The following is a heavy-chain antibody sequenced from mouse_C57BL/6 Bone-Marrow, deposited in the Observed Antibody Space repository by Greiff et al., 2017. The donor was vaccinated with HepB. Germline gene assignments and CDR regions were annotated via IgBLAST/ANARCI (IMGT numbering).Heavy chain of an antibody. D-gene: IGHD2-4*01. CDR3: ARFGDYDARGYFDV. CDR1: GYTFTSYG. V-gene: IGHV1-81*01. Sequence: QVHVKQSGAELARPGASVKLSCKASGYTFTSYGISWVKQRTGQGLEWIGEIYPRSGNTYYNEKFKGKATLTADKSSSTAYMELRSLTSEDSAVYFCARFGDYDARGYFDVWGTGTTVTVSS. CDR2: IYPRSGNT. J-gene: IGHJ1*03.